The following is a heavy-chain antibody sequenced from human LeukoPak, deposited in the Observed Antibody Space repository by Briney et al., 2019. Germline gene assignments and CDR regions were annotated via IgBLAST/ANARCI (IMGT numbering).Heavy chain of an antibody. J-gene: IGHJ4*02. CDR1: GGSISSGDYY. V-gene: IGHV4-30-4*01. CDR2: IYYSGST. Sequence: SQTLSLTCTVSGGSISSGDYYWSWIRQPPGKGLEWIGYIYYSGSTYYNPSLKSRVTISVDTSKNQFSLKLSSVTAADTAVYYCARESPTLGCSGGSCYSDYWGQGTLVTVSS. CDR3: ARESPTLGCSGGSCYSDY. D-gene: IGHD2-15*01.